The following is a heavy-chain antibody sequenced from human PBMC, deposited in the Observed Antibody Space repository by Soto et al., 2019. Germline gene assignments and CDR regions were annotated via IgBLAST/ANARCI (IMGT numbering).Heavy chain of an antibody. V-gene: IGHV4-30-4*01. CDR1: GGSISSGDYY. D-gene: IGHD2-2*01. J-gene: IGHJ6*02. CDR2: IYYIGST. Sequence: PSETLSLTCTVSGGSISSGDYYWSWIRQPPGKGLEWIGYIYYIGSTYYNPSLKSRVTISVDTSKNQFSLRLRSVTAADTASYYCATIGDCSSTSCPPFGYYGMDVWGQGTTVTVSS. CDR3: ATIGDCSSTSCPPFGYYGMDV.